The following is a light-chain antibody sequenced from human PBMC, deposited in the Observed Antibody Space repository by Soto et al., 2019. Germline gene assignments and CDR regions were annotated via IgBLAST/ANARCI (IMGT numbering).Light chain of an antibody. CDR2: DAS. CDR1: QDISNY. J-gene: IGKJ2*01. Sequence: DIQMTQSPSSLSASVGDRVTITCQASQDISNYLNWYQQKPGKAPKLLIDDASNLETGVPSRFSGSGYGTDFTFTISSLQPEDIATYYCQQYDNLPMYTFGQGTKLEIK. V-gene: IGKV1-33*01. CDR3: QQYDNLPMYT.